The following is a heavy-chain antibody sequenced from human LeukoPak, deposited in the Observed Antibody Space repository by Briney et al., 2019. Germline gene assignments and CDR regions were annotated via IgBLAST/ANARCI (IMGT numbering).Heavy chain of an antibody. D-gene: IGHD3-10*01. Sequence: PSETLSLTCTVSGGSVSSGSYYWSWIRQPPGKGLEWIGYIYYSGSTNYSPSLKSRVTISVDTSKNQFSLKLSSVTAADTAVYYCASTATLYYYGSGSYYPDYWGQGTLVTVSS. CDR2: IYYSGST. CDR3: ASTATLYYYGSGSYYPDY. J-gene: IGHJ4*02. CDR1: GGSVSSGSYY. V-gene: IGHV4-61*01.